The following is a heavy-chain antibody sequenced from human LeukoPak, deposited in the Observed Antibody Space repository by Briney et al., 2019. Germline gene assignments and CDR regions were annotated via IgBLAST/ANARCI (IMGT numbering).Heavy chain of an antibody. V-gene: IGHV4-59*01. CDR2: IYYSGST. Sequence: PSGTLSLTCAVYGGSFSGYYWSWIRQPPGKGLEWIGYIYYSGSTNYNPSLKSRVTISVDTSKNQFSLKLSSVTAADTAVYYCARGGYDWGVFDYWGQGTLVTVSS. D-gene: IGHD5-12*01. CDR3: ARGGYDWGVFDY. J-gene: IGHJ4*02. CDR1: GGSFSGYY.